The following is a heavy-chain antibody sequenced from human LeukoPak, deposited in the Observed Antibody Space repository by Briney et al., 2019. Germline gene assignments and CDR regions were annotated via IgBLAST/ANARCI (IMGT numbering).Heavy chain of an antibody. CDR2: IHYSGST. CDR3: ARTRYDSPGS. V-gene: IGHV4-59*12. J-gene: IGHJ5*02. Sequence: PSETLSLTCTVSGGSISSYYWSWIRQPPGKGLEWIGYIHYSGSTHYNPSLKSRVTISVDTSKNQVSLKLRSVTAADTAIYYCARTRYDSPGSWGQGTLVTVSS. D-gene: IGHD3-22*01. CDR1: GGSISSYY.